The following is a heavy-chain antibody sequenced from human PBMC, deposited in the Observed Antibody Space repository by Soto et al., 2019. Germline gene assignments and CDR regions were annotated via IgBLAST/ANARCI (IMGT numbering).Heavy chain of an antibody. V-gene: IGHV2-5*02. J-gene: IGHJ6*02. Sequence: SGPTLVNPTQTLTLTCTFSGFSLSTSGVGVGWIRQPPGKALECLALIYWDDDKRYTPSLKSRLTISKDTSKNQVVLTMTNMDPVDTATYYCARIRVNWTYGEYYYYGMDVWGQGTTVTV. CDR3: ARIRVNWTYGEYYYYGMDV. CDR2: IYWDDDK. D-gene: IGHD1-7*01. CDR1: GFSLSTSGVG.